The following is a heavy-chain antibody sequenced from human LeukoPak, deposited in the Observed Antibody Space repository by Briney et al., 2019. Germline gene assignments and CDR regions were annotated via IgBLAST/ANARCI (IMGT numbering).Heavy chain of an antibody. CDR1: GYTFTGYY. Sequence: ASVKVSCKASGYTFTGYYMHWVRQAPGQGFEWMGWINPNSGDTNYAQKFQGRVTMTRDTSISTTHMELSRLRSDDKAVYYCARANPLYCSSTPCLFDYWGQGTLVTVSS. V-gene: IGHV1-2*02. D-gene: IGHD2-2*01. CDR2: INPNSGDT. J-gene: IGHJ4*02. CDR3: ARANPLYCSSTPCLFDY.